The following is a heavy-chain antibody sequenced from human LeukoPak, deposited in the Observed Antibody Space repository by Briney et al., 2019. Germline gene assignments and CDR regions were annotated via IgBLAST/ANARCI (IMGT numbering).Heavy chain of an antibody. CDR1: GFTVTTNG. CDR2: MSSTVIAT. Sequence: SGGSLRLFCGASGFTVTTNGVHCVPQATGKGLETVLAMSSTVIATYYVNSVKDRFSVSRDISKNKLYLQMGSLSAEDMAVYYCARWTSSFFGLWGRGTLVTVSS. J-gene: IGHJ2*01. CDR3: ARWTSSFFGL. V-gene: IGHV3-64*01. D-gene: IGHD2-2*01.